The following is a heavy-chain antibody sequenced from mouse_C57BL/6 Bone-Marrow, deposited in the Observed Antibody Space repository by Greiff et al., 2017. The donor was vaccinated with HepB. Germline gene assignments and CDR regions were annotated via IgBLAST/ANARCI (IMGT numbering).Heavy chain of an antibody. CDR2: IRSKSNNYAT. J-gene: IGHJ4*01. CDR1: GFSFNTYA. CDR3: VRFVYYYAMDY. V-gene: IGHV10-1*01. Sequence: EVHLVESGGGLVQPKGSLKLSCAASGFSFNTYAMNWVRQAPGKGLEWVARIRSKSNNYATYYADSVKDRFTISRDDSESMLYLQMNNLKTEDTAMYYCVRFVYYYAMDYWGQGTSVTVSS.